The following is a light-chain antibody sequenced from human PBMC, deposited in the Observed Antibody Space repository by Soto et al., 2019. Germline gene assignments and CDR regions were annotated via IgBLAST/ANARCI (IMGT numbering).Light chain of an antibody. CDR1: SSDVGGYNY. CDR3: SSYTSSTAYV. CDR2: EVT. J-gene: IGLJ1*01. Sequence: QSALTQPASVSGSPGQSTTISCTGTSSDVGGYNYVSWYQLHPGKAPKLILYEVTNRPSGVSDRFSGSKSGNTASLTISGLQAEDEADYYCSSYTSSTAYVFGTGTKVTVL. V-gene: IGLV2-14*01.